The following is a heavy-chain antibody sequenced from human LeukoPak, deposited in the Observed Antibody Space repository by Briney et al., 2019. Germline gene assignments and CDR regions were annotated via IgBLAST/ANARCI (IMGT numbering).Heavy chain of an antibody. CDR2: INDHGDTT. CDR3: VKDLSGWYSFDY. D-gene: IGHD6-19*01. J-gene: IGHJ4*02. CDR1: GFTSSSCA. Sequence: GGSLRLSCSASGFTSSSCAMHWVRQAPRMGLEYVSGINDHGDTTHYGDSVRGRVTISRDDSKNTVHLQMSSLRAEDTAVYYCVKDLSGWYSFDYWGQGTLVTVSS. V-gene: IGHV3-64D*09.